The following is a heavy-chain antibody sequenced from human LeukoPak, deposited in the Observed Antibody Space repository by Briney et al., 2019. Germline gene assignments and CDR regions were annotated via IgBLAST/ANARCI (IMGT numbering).Heavy chain of an antibody. CDR2: IHHSGST. V-gene: IGHV4-4*02. J-gene: IGHJ1*01. Sequence: PSQTLSLTCAVSGGSISSKNWWSWVRQPPGKRLEWIGEIHHSGSTNYNPSLKSRVTISIDQSKKQFSLRLSSVTAADTAVYYCARDAQPQYSSGSLYAEYFQHWGQGTLVTVSS. D-gene: IGHD6-19*01. CDR1: GGSISSKNW. CDR3: ARDAQPQYSSGSLYAEYFQH.